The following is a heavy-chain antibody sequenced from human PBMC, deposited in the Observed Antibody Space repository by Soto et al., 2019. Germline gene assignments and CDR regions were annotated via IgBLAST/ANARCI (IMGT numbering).Heavy chain of an antibody. D-gene: IGHD5-12*01. J-gene: IGHJ3*02. CDR1: GGSISGSSYY. CDR2: IYYSGST. Sequence: SETLSLTCTVSGGSISGSSYYWGWIRQPPGKGLEWIGSIYYSGSTYYNPSLKSRVTISVDTSKNQFSLKLSSVTAADTAVYYCARPISSGYEHHDAFDIWGQGTMVTVSS. CDR3: ARPISSGYEHHDAFDI. V-gene: IGHV4-39*01.